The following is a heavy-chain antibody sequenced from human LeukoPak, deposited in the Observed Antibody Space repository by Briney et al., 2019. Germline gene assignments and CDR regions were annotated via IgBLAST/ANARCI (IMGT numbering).Heavy chain of an antibody. CDR3: ARAPTVLVGYCSSSSCQADY. CDR2: INPNSGGT. Sequence: GASVKVSCKASGYTFTGYYMHWVRQAPGQGLEWMGWINPNSGGTNYAQKFQGRVTMTRDTSISTAYMELSRLRSDDTAVYYCARAPTVLVGYCSSSSCQADYWGQGTLVTVSS. V-gene: IGHV1-2*02. D-gene: IGHD2-2*01. J-gene: IGHJ4*02. CDR1: GYTFTGYY.